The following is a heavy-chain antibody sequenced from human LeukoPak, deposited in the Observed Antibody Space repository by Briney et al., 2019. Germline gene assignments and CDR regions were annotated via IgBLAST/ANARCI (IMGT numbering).Heavy chain of an antibody. D-gene: IGHD2-2*02. J-gene: IGHJ3*02. Sequence: PGGSLRLSCAASGFTFSSYSMNWVRQAPGKGLEGVSSISSSSSYIYYADSVKGRFTISRDNAKNSLYLQMNSLRAEDTAVYYCARSSPHCSSTSCYNDAFDIWGQGTMVTVSS. CDR2: ISSSSSYI. CDR3: ARSSPHCSSTSCYNDAFDI. V-gene: IGHV3-21*01. CDR1: GFTFSSYS.